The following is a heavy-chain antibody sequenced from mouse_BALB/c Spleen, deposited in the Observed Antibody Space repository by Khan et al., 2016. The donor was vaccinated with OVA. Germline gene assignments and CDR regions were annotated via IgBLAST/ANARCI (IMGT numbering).Heavy chain of an antibody. V-gene: IGHV1-9*01. Sequence: QVQLQQPGAELMKPGASVKISCKATGYTFGSYWIEWVMQRPGQGLEWIGEILPGSGSSNHNEKFKAKATFTADTSSNTAYMQLSSLTSEDSAVYYCARGDYDGAYWGQGTLVTVSA. J-gene: IGHJ3*01. CDR3: ARGDYDGAY. CDR1: GYTFGSYW. D-gene: IGHD2-4*01. CDR2: ILPGSGSS.